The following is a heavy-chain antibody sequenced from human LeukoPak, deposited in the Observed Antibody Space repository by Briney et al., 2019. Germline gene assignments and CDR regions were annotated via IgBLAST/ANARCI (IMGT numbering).Heavy chain of an antibody. D-gene: IGHD1-14*01. Sequence: GGSLRLSCAASGFTFSSYGMSWVRQAPGKGLEWVANIKQDGSDKFYVDSVNGRFPISRDNAKNSLYLQMNTLRAEDTAIYYCATFSGAHHKTFDSWGQGTLVTVSS. J-gene: IGHJ4*02. CDR1: GFTFSSYG. V-gene: IGHV3-7*01. CDR3: ATFSGAHHKTFDS. CDR2: IKQDGSDK.